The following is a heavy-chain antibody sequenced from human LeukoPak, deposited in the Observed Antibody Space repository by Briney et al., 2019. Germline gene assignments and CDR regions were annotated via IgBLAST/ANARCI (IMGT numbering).Heavy chain of an antibody. D-gene: IGHD3-22*01. CDR2: ISSSGSTI. V-gene: IGHV3-48*03. Sequence: GGPLRLSCAASGFTFSSYEMNWVRQATGKGLEWVSYISSSGSTIYYADSVKGRFTISRDNAKNSLYLQMNSLRAEDTAVYYCATAYYDSSGYYYDYWGQGTLVTVSS. CDR1: GFTFSSYE. CDR3: ATAYYDSSGYYYDY. J-gene: IGHJ4*02.